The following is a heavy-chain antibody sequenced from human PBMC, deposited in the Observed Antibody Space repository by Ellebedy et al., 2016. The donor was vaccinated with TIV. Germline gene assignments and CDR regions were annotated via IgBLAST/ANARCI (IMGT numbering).Heavy chain of an antibody. V-gene: IGHV3-33*08. D-gene: IGHD4-17*01. CDR1: GFSLNVNY. CDR2: IWYDGSNK. Sequence: GESLKISCAASGFSLNVNYMSWVRQAPGKGLEWVAVIWYDGSNKYYAGSVKGRFTISRDNSKNTLYLQMNSLRAEDTAVYYCARDRAATTVTDYFDYWGQGTLVTVSS. J-gene: IGHJ4*02. CDR3: ARDRAATTVTDYFDY.